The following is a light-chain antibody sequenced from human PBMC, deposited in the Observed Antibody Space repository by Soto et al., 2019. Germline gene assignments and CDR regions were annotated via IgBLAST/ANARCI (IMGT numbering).Light chain of an antibody. CDR2: DTS. CDR3: QQYNNWQLT. CDR1: QNVNTN. J-gene: IGKJ4*01. Sequence: EIVMTQSPATLSVSPGERATLSCRASQNVNTNLAWYQQKPGQAPRLLIYDTSTRATGIPVRFSGSGSGTEFTLTISSLQPEDFAVYYCQQYNNWQLTFGGGTKVEIK. V-gene: IGKV3-15*01.